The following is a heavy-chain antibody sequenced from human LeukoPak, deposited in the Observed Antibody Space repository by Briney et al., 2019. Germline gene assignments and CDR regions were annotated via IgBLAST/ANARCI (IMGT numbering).Heavy chain of an antibody. CDR3: ARESAAGPFDY. D-gene: IGHD6-13*01. CDR1: GGSISSYY. Sequence: SETLPLTCTVSGGSISSYYWSWIRQPPGKGLEWIGYFYYSGSTNYNPSLKSRVTISVDTSKNQFSLKLTSLTAADTAVYYCARESAAGPFDYWGQGTLVTVSS. V-gene: IGHV4-59*01. J-gene: IGHJ4*02. CDR2: FYYSGST.